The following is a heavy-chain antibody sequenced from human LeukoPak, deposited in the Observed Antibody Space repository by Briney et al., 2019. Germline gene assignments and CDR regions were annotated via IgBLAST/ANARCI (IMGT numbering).Heavy chain of an antibody. D-gene: IGHD4-17*01. CDR2: IYHTGSA. CDR1: GVSTGSQNYY. V-gene: IGHV4-39*02. Sequence: PSETLSLSCSVSGVSTGSQNYYWAWIRQPPGKGLEWIGNIYHTGSAYYSAALKSRVTISIDTSKDHFSLRLTSLTAADTAAYYCARLRDYGNLFFYFYMDVWGKGATVTVSS. J-gene: IGHJ6*03. CDR3: ARLRDYGNLFFYFYMDV.